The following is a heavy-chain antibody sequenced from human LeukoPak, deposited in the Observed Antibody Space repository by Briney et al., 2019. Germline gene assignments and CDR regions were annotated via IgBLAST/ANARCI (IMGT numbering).Heavy chain of an antibody. CDR3: ARSSGRMFDY. CDR1: GGSFSGYY. Sequence: SETLSLTCAVYGGSFSGYYWSWIRQPPGKGLEWIGEINHSGSTNYNPSLKSRVTISVDTSKNQFSLKLSSVTAADTAVYYCARSSGRMFDYWGQGTLVTASS. D-gene: IGHD6-19*01. CDR2: INHSGST. V-gene: IGHV4-34*01. J-gene: IGHJ4*02.